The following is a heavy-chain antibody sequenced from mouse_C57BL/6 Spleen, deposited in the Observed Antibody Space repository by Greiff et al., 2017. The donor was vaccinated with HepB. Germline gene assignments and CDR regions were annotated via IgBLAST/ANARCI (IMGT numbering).Heavy chain of an antibody. D-gene: IGHD2-5*01. V-gene: IGHV1-15*01. Sequence: VQLQESGAELVRPGASVTLSCKASGYTFTDYEMHWVKQTPVHGLEWIGAIDPETGGTAYNQKFKGKAILTADKSSSTAYMELRSLTSEDSAVYYCTRDSNGFYWYFDVWGTGTTVTVSS. CDR3: TRDSNGFYWYFDV. CDR2: IDPETGGT. J-gene: IGHJ1*03. CDR1: GYTFTDYE.